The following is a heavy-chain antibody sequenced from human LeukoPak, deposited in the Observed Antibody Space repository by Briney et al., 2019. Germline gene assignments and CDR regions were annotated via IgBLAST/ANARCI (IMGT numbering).Heavy chain of an antibody. D-gene: IGHD3-10*01. J-gene: IGHJ4*02. CDR1: GFTFSSST. V-gene: IGHV3-21*01. Sequence: GGSLRLSCAASGFTFSSSTMTWVRQSPGKGLEWVSSISSSSTYIYYADSVKGRFIISRDNAKNSLYLQMNSLRAEDTAVYYCAKDVVRGVIITLFDYWGQGTLVTVSS. CDR3: AKDVVRGVIITLFDY. CDR2: ISSSSTYI.